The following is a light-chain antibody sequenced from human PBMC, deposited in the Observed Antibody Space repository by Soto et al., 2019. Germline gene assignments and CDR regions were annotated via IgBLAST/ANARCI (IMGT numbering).Light chain of an antibody. CDR2: GAS. CDR1: QSVSSSF. CDR3: QQYGSSPWT. Sequence: EIVLTQSPGTLSLSPGERATLSCRASQSVSSSFLAWYQQKPGQAPRHLIYGASSRATGIPDRVSGSGSGTDFTLTISRLVPEDFAVYYCQQYGSSPWTFGQGTKVEIK. J-gene: IGKJ1*01. V-gene: IGKV3-20*01.